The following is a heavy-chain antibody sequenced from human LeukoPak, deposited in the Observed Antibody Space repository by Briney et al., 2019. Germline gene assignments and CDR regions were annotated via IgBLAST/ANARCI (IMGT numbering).Heavy chain of an antibody. D-gene: IGHD2-2*01. CDR1: GFTFSSYG. CDR2: ISYDGSNK. J-gene: IGHJ4*02. Sequence: PGGSLRLSCAASGFTFSSYGMHWVRQAPGKGLEWVAVISYDGSNKYYADSVKGRFTISRDNSKNTLYLQMNSLRSEDTAVYYCARDQPAAAISDYWGQGTLVTVSS. CDR3: ARDQPAAAISDY. V-gene: IGHV3-30*03.